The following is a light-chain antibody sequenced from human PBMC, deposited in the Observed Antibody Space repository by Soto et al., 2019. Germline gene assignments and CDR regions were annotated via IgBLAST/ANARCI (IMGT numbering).Light chain of an antibody. CDR3: QQYGSSSYT. CDR1: QSVSSSY. CDR2: GAS. V-gene: IGKV3-20*01. J-gene: IGKJ2*01. Sequence: EIVLTQSPCTLSLSPGEGATLSCRASQSVSSSYLAWYQQKPGQATRLLIYGASSRATGIPDRFSGSGSGTDFTLTISRLEPEDFAVYYCQQYGSSSYTFGQGTKLEIK.